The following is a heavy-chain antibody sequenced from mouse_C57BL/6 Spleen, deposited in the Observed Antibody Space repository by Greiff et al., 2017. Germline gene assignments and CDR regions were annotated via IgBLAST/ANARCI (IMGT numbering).Heavy chain of an antibody. CDR3: DSSYGSSYGFAY. CDR1: GFSLTSYG. V-gene: IGHV2-6*01. D-gene: IGHD1-1*01. Sequence: VKLMESGAGLVAPSQSLSISCTASGFSLTSYGVAWVRQSPGKGLEWLGVIWGVGSTNYNSALKSRLSISKDNSTSKVFLKMNSLQTDDTAMYYCDSSYGSSYGFAYWGQGTLVTVSA. CDR2: IWGVGST. J-gene: IGHJ3*01.